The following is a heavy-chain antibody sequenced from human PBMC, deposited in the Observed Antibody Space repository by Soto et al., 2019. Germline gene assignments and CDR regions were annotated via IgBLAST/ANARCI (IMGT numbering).Heavy chain of an antibody. Sequence: GGSLRLSCAASAFTFSSYAMSWVRQAPGKGLEWVSGISGGGGITYYADSVKGRFTISRDNSKNTLYLQMNSLRAEDTAVYYCAKDRITGSRRASEFDYWGQGTLVTVSS. D-gene: IGHD1-20*01. J-gene: IGHJ4*02. CDR1: AFTFSSYA. CDR2: ISGGGGIT. CDR3: AKDRITGSRRASEFDY. V-gene: IGHV3-23*01.